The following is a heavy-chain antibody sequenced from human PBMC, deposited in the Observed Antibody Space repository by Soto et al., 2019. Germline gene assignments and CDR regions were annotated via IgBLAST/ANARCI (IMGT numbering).Heavy chain of an antibody. V-gene: IGHV3-30*04. CDR3: AREPYGDSQYFDY. Sequence: PGGSLRLSCAASGFTFSSYAMSWVRQAPDKGLEWVAVVSFDGKVTYYADSVKGRFTVSRDNSKNTIYLQANSLRAEDTAVYYCAREPYGDSQYFDYWGQGTPVTVSS. CDR1: GFTFSSYA. D-gene: IGHD2-21*02. CDR2: VSFDGKVT. J-gene: IGHJ4*02.